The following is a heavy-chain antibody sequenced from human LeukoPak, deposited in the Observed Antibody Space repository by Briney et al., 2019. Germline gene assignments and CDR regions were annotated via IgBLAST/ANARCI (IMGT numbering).Heavy chain of an antibody. Sequence: ASVKVSCKASGYTFTGYYMHWVRQATGQGLEWMGWMNPNSGNTGYAQKFQGRVTMTRNTSISTAYMELSSLRSEDTAVYYCARVGGDYYYYYMDVWGKGTTVTISS. J-gene: IGHJ6*03. CDR3: ARVGGDYYYYYMDV. CDR2: MNPNSGNT. V-gene: IGHV1-8*02. D-gene: IGHD3-16*01. CDR1: GYTFTGYY.